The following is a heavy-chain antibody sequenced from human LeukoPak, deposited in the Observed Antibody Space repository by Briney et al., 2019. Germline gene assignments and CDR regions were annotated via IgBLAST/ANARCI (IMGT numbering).Heavy chain of an antibody. CDR2: ISGRSGGT. Sequence: GGSLRLSCAASGFTFNNFGMSWVRQAPGKGLEWVSTISGRSGGTFYADSVKGRFTISRDNSKNTLYLQTDGLRAEDTAVYYCAKHNAIRGVQNYYYSYMDAWGKGTTVTISS. V-gene: IGHV3-23*01. CDR1: GFTFNNFG. D-gene: IGHD3-10*01. J-gene: IGHJ6*03. CDR3: AKHNAIRGVQNYYYSYMDA.